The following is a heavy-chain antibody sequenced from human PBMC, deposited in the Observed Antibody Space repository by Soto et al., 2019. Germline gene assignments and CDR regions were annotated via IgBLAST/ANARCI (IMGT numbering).Heavy chain of an antibody. Sequence: QVQLQESGPGLVSPSGPLSLTCPVSVGSFSSNNWTWIRHPPGKGLEWIGYIYNSGRTNYNPSLKSRVTISVDTSKNQFSLKVSSVTAADTAVYYCARRGTMTSDAFDIWGQGTMVTVSS. CDR2: IYNSGRT. J-gene: IGHJ3*02. V-gene: IGHV4-59*08. CDR1: VGSFSSNN. CDR3: ARRGTMTSDAFDI. D-gene: IGHD3-22*01.